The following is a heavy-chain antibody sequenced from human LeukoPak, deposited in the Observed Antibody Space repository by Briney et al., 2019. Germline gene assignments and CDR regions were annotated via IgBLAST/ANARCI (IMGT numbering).Heavy chain of an antibody. V-gene: IGHV3-48*04. CDR2: ISSSGSTI. CDR3: AKDLDYGDYPIGP. J-gene: IGHJ5*02. CDR1: GFTFNSYG. Sequence: GGSLRLSYAASGFTFNSYGMHWVRQAPGKGLEWVSYISSSGSTIYYADSVKGRFTISRDNAKNSLHLQMNSLRAEDTAVYYCAKDLDYGDYPIGPWGQGTLVAVSS. D-gene: IGHD4-17*01.